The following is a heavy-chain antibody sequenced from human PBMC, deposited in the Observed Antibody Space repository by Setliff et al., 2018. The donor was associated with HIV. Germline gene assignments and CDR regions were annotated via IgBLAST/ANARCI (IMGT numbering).Heavy chain of an antibody. CDR3: ATDPGYSSTWYSEAFQH. Sequence: ASVKVSCKISGYTLTELSIHWVRQAPGKGLEWMANFDPEDGETFYAQKFQGRLTMTEDTSTDTAYMELSSLRSDDTAMYYCATDPGYSSTWYSEAFQHWGQGTVVTVSS. CDR2: FDPEDGET. CDR1: GYTLTELS. J-gene: IGHJ1*01. V-gene: IGHV1-24*01. D-gene: IGHD6-13*01.